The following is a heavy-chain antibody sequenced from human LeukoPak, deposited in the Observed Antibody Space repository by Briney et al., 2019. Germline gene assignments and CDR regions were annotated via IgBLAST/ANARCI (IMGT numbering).Heavy chain of an antibody. J-gene: IGHJ3*02. D-gene: IGHD5-12*01. CDR1: GGSITNNNYY. Sequence: NPSETLSPTCTVSGGSITNNNYYWDWIRQPPGKGLEWIGDLYYSGSTHYNPSLKSRVTLSVDTSKNQFSLKLNSVTAADTAVYYCARHTRPGYSGCENAFDIWGQGTMVTVSS. CDR2: LYYSGST. CDR3: ARHTRPGYSGCENAFDI. V-gene: IGHV4-39*01.